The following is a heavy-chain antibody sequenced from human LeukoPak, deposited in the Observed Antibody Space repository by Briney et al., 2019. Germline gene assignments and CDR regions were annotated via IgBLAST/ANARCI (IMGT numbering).Heavy chain of an antibody. V-gene: IGHV7-4-1*02. D-gene: IGHD3-10*01. CDR3: ARDPAYYYGSGSRSHDYYYYMDV. CDR1: GGTFSSYA. J-gene: IGHJ6*03. Sequence: WASVKVSCKASGGTFSSYAISWVRQAPGQGLEWMGWINTNTGNPTYAQGFTGRFVFSLDTSVSTAYLQISSLKAEDTAVYYCARDPAYYYGSGSRSHDYYYYMDVWGKGTTVTVSS. CDR2: INTNTGNP.